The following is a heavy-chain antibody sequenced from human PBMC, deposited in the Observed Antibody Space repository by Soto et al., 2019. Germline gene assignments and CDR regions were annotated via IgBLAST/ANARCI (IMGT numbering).Heavy chain of an antibody. V-gene: IGHV1-69*13. J-gene: IGHJ4*02. CDR1: GGTFSSYT. CDR3: AWGYSGYDYPFDY. D-gene: IGHD5-12*01. Sequence: SVKVSCKASGGTFSSYTISWVRQAPGQGLEWMGGIIPIFGTANYAQKFQGRVTITADESTSTAYMELSSLRSEDTAVYYCAWGYSGYDYPFDYWGQGTLVTVSS. CDR2: IIPIFGTA.